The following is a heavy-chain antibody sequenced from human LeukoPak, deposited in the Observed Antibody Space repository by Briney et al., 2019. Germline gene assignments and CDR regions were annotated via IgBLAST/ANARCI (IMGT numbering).Heavy chain of an antibody. CDR1: GGTFSSYA. CDR2: IIPIFGTA. CDR3: ARDGDRGEYSSSPLGY. D-gene: IGHD6-6*01. Sequence: GASVKVSCKASGGTFSSYAISWVRQAPGQGLEWMGGIIPIFGTANYAQKFQGRVRITADESTSTTYMELSSLRSEDTAVYYCARDGDRGEYSSSPLGYWGQGTLVTVSS. J-gene: IGHJ4*02. V-gene: IGHV1-69*13.